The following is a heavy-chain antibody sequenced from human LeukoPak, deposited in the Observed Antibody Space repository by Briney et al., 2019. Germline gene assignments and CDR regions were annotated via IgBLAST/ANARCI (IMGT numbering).Heavy chain of an antibody. D-gene: IGHD4-11*01. CDR2: IKGDGSEE. CDR1: GFTFSNYW. CDR3: ARDLTTVTTGFDY. Sequence: GGSLRLSCGASGFTFSNYWMTWVRQAPGKGLEWVANIKGDGSEEYYEDSVKGRFTVSRDNAKTSLYLQMNSLRAEDTAVYYCARDLTTVTTGFDYWGQGTLVTVSS. V-gene: IGHV3-7*03. J-gene: IGHJ4*02.